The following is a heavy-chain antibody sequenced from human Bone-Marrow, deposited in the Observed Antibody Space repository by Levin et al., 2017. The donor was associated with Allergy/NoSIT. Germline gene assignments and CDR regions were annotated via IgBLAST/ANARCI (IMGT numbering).Heavy chain of an antibody. V-gene: IGHV1-3*01. CDR1: GYSFFSYA. Sequence: ASVKVSCEASGYSFFSYAMHWVRQAPGQSLEWMGWINGDSGTTTYSPKFQDRVTITSDTSATTTYMELSSLPSGDTAVYYCASAKTTAVVGREFENWGQGTLVTVSS. CDR3: ASAKTTAVVGREFEN. J-gene: IGHJ4*02. D-gene: IGHD6-19*01. CDR2: INGDSGTT.